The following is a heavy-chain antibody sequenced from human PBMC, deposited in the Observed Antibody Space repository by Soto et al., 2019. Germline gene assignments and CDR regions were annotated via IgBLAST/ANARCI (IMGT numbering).Heavy chain of an antibody. CDR2: IIPIFGTA. D-gene: IGHD3-22*01. V-gene: IGHV1-69*05. J-gene: IGHJ6*02. Sequence: SVKVSFKASGGTFSSYAISWVRQAPGQGLEWMGGIIPIFGTANYAQKFQGRVTMTTDTSTSTAYMELRSLRSDDTAVYYCARDGDYYDSSGYYYYYYGMDVWGQGTTVTVSS. CDR3: ARDGDYYDSSGYYYYYYGMDV. CDR1: GGTFSSYA.